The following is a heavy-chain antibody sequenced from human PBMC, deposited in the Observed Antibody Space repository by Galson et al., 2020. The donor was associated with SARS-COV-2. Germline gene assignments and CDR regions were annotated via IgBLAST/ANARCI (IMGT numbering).Heavy chain of an antibody. J-gene: IGHJ4*02. CDR1: GFTFSNYA. D-gene: IGHD4-17*01. Sequence: GGSLRLSCAASGFTFSNYAMSWVRQAPGKGLEWVSSIYAGGATTYHADSVKGRFTISRDNLQMNSLRAEDTALYYCAKDQGNDHGDQLDYWGQGTLVSVSS. CDR2: IYAGGATT. CDR3: AKDQGNDHGDQLDY. V-gene: IGHV3-23*01.